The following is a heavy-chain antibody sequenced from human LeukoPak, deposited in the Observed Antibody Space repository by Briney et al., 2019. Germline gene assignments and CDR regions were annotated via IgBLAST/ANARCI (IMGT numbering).Heavy chain of an antibody. CDR2: ISSSSSYI. CDR1: GFTFSSYS. D-gene: IGHD2-2*03. V-gene: IGHV3-21*01. J-gene: IGHJ6*02. Sequence: GGSLRLSCAASGFTFSSYSMNWVRQAPGKGLEWVSSISSSSSYIYYADSVKGRFTISRDNAKNSLYLQMNSLRAEDTAVYYCVRHGYCSSTSCYYYYGMDVWGQGTTVTVSS. CDR3: VRHGYCSSTSCYYYYGMDV.